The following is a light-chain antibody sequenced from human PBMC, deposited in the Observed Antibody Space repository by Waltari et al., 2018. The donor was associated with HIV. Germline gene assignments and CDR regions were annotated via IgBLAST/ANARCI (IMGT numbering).Light chain of an antibody. CDR3: AAWDDSLKGGA. V-gene: IGLV1-44*01. CDR2: SNK. Sequence: QSVLTQPPSASGTPGQRVTISSSGSGSNIGSNTVHWYRQLPGTAPKLHNYSNKQRPSGVPDRFSGSTAGTSASLVISGLQSEDEADYYCAAWDDSLKGGAFGTGTKVTVL. CDR1: GSNIGSNT. J-gene: IGLJ1*01.